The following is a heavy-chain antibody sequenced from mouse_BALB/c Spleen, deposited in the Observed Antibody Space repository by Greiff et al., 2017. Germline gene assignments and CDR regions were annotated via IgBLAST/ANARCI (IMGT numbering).Heavy chain of an antibody. CDR2: IYPYNGGT. D-gene: IGHD2-4*01. CDR1: GYTFTDYN. V-gene: IGHV1S29*02. J-gene: IGHJ3*01. Sequence: EVQRVESGPELVKPGASVKISCKASGYTFTDYNMHWVKQSHGKSLEWIGYIYPYNGGTGYNQKFKSKATLTVDNSSSTAYMELRSLTSEDSAVYYCARERGITTGSWFAYWGQGTLVTVSA. CDR3: ARERGITTGSWFAY.